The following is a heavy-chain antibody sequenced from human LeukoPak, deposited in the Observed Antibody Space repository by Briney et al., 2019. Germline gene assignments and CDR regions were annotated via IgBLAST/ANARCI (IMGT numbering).Heavy chain of an antibody. D-gene: IGHD3-10*01. CDR2: MNPNSGNT. CDR1: GYTFTSYD. J-gene: IGHJ5*02. CDR3: ARSGYYGSGSYSTMYNWFDP. V-gene: IGHV1-8*01. Sequence: GASVKVSCKASGYTFTSYDINWVRQATGQGLEWMGWMNPNSGNTGYAQKFQGRVTMTRNTSISTAYMELSSLRSEDTAVYYCARSGYYGSGSYSTMYNWFDPWGQGTLVTVSS.